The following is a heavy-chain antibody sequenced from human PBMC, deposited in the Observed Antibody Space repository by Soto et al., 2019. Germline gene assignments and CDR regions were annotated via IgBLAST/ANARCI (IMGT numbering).Heavy chain of an antibody. Sequence: QVQLVESGGGVVQPGRSLRLSCAASGFTFSSYAMHWVRQAPGKGLEWVAVISYDGSNKYYADSVKGRFTISRDNSKNTLYLQMNSLRAEDTAVYYCEREGVAPYDYWGQGTLVTVSS. V-gene: IGHV3-30-3*01. J-gene: IGHJ4*02. CDR2: ISYDGSNK. CDR3: EREGVAPYDY. CDR1: GFTFSSYA. D-gene: IGHD2-15*01.